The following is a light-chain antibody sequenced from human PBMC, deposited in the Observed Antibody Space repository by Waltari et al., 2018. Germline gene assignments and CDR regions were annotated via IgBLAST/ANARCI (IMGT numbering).Light chain of an antibody. V-gene: IGKV3-11*01. CDR2: AAS. CDR3: QQHSDWPLT. Sequence: EIVLTQSPAPLSLSPGERATLSCRASQSVSSNLAWYQQKPGQAPRLLIYAASNRATGISARFSGSGSGTDFTLTISSLEPEDFAVYYCQQHSDWPLTFGGGTKVEIK. CDR1: QSVSSN. J-gene: IGKJ4*01.